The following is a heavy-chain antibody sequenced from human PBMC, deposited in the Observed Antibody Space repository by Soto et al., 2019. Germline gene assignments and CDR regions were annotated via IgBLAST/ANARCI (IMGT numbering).Heavy chain of an antibody. J-gene: IGHJ4*02. V-gene: IGHV4-34*01. CDR1: GGSFSGYY. CDR3: ARRRRAATGALDY. CDR2: INHSGST. Sequence: WNTSETLSLTCAVYGGSFSGYYWRWIRQPPGKGLEWIWEINHSGSTNYNPSLKSRVTISVDTYKNQFSLKRSSVTAADTAVYSCARRRRAATGALDYWGQGILVTVSS. D-gene: IGHD1-26*01.